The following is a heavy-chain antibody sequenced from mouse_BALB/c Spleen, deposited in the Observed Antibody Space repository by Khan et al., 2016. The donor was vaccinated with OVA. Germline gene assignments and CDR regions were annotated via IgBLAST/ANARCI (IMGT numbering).Heavy chain of an antibody. D-gene: IGHD3-1*01. J-gene: IGHJ3*01. CDR3: ARSGYEAWVPY. Sequence: VQLQQSGAELVRPGALVKLSCKASGFNIKDYYIHWVKQRPEQGLEWIGWIDPENGNTIYDPKFQGKASITTDTSSNTAYLQLSSLTSEDIAVYYCARSGYEAWVPYWGQGTLVTVSA. CDR1: GFNIKDYY. V-gene: IGHV14-1*02. CDR2: IDPENGNT.